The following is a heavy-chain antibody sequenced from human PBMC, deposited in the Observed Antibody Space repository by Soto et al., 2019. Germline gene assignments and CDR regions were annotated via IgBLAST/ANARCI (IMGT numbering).Heavy chain of an antibody. J-gene: IGHJ6*02. Sequence: SETLSLTCAVYGGSFSGYYWSWIRQPPGKGLEWIGEINHSGSTNYNPSLKSRVTISVDTSKNQFSLKLSSVTAADTAVYYCARFFRFPGLRVAARSDYYYYGMDVWGQGTTVTVSS. CDR3: ARFFRFPGLRVAARSDYYYYGMDV. D-gene: IGHD6-6*01. CDR2: INHSGST. V-gene: IGHV4-34*01. CDR1: GGSFSGYY.